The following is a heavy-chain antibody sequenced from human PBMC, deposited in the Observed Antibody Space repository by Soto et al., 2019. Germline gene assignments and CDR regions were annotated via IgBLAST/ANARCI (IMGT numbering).Heavy chain of an antibody. Sequence: QVQLQESGPGLVTPSETLSLTCTVSGGSFSPNYWSWFRQPPGKGLEWVGYIYYGGTTSYNPSLKCRVTISLETSKSQFSLRLASVTAADTAVYYCARLGAYYQSLDPWGPGILVTVSS. D-gene: IGHD2-21*01. J-gene: IGHJ5*02. CDR2: IYYGGTT. CDR3: ARLGAYYQSLDP. CDR1: GGSFSPNY. V-gene: IGHV4-59*08.